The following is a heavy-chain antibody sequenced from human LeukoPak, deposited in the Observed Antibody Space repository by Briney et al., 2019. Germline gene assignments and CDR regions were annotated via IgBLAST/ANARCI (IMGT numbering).Heavy chain of an antibody. CDR1: GFTFSSYW. D-gene: IGHD5-24*01. J-gene: IGHJ3*02. V-gene: IGHV3-7*03. CDR2: IKQDGSEK. CDR3: AKDLQDAYNGAFDI. Sequence: GGSLRLSCAASGFTFSSYWMSWVRQAPGKGLEWVANIKQDGSEKYYVDSVKGRFTISRDNAKNSLYLQMNSLRAEDTALYYCAKDLQDAYNGAFDIWGQGTMVTVSS.